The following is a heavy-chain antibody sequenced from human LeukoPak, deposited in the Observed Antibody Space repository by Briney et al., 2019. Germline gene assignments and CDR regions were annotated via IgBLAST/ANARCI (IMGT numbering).Heavy chain of an antibody. J-gene: IGHJ3*02. CDR1: GFTFDDYA. CDR3: AKRGYGDYARGAFDI. CDR2: ISWNSGSI. V-gene: IGHV3-9*01. D-gene: IGHD4-17*01. Sequence: QSGRSLRLSCAASGFTFDDYAMHWVRQAPGKGLEWVSGISWNSGSIGYADSVKGRFTISRDNAKNSLYLQMNSLRAEDTAVYYCAKRGYGDYARGAFDIWGQGTMVTVSS.